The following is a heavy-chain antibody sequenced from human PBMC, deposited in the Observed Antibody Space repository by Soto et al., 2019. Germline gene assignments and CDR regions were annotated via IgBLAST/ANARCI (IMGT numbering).Heavy chain of an antibody. J-gene: IGHJ4*02. D-gene: IGHD1-26*01. CDR2: IYYSGST. V-gene: IGHV4-39*01. CDR3: ARHGILSEPPDY. Sequence: SETLSLTCTVSGGSISSSSYYWGWIRQPPGKGLEWIGSIYYSGSTYYNPSLKSRVTISVDTSKNQFSLKLSSVTAADTAVYYCARHGILSEPPDYWGQGTLVTVSS. CDR1: GGSISSSSYY.